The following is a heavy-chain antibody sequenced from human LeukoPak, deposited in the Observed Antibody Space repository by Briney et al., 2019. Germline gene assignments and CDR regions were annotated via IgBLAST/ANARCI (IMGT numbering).Heavy chain of an antibody. CDR1: GGSISSYY. Sequence: SSETLSLTCTVSGGSISSYYWSWIRQPPGKGLEWIGYIYYSGSTYYNPSLKSRVTISVDTSKNQFSLKLSSVTAADTAVYYCARVVPAAITNNWFDPWGQGTLVTVSS. V-gene: IGHV4-59*12. D-gene: IGHD2-2*01. J-gene: IGHJ5*02. CDR2: IYYSGST. CDR3: ARVVPAAITNNWFDP.